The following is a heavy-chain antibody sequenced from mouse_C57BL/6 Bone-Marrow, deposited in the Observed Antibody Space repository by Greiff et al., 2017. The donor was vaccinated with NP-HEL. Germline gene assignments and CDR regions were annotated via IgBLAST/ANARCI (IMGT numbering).Heavy chain of an antibody. V-gene: IGHV1-82*01. CDR1: GYAFSSSW. D-gene: IGHD3-2*02. J-gene: IGHJ4*01. CDR2: IYPGDGDT. CDR3: ARVTAAQATYAMDY. Sequence: VQLVESGPELVKPGASVKISCKASGYAFSSSWMNWVKQRPGKGLEWIGRIYPGDGDTNYNGKFKGKATLTADKSSSTAYMQLSSLTSEDSAVYCCARVTAAQATYAMDYWGQGTSVTVSS.